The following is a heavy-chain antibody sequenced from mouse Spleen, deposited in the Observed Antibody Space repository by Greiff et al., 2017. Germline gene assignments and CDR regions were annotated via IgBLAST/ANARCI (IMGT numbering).Heavy chain of an antibody. V-gene: IGHV1-26*01. Sequence: VQLQQSGPELVKPGASVKISCKASGYTFTDYYMNWVKQSHGKSLEWIGDINPNNGGTSYNQKFKGKATLTVDKSSSTAYMELRSLTSEDSAVYYCARGRVYYGSSYGFAYWGQGTLVTVSA. D-gene: IGHD1-1*01. CDR2: INPNNGGT. J-gene: IGHJ3*01. CDR1: GYTFTDYY. CDR3: ARGRVYYGSSYGFAY.